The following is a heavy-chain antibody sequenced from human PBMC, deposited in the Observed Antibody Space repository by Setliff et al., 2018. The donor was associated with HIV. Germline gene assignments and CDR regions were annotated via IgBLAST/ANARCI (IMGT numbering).Heavy chain of an antibody. J-gene: IGHJ4*02. CDR2: VDPEAYET. V-gene: IGHV1-69-2*01. Sequence: GASVKVSCKAFGYTFTDYYIHWVQQAPGKGLEWVGRVDPEAYETVYAEKFQGRVTISADKSTHTTYMQLRSLRSEDTAVYYCATGLLTTVVTGGDSWGQGTLVTVSS. D-gene: IGHD4-17*01. CDR1: GYTFTDYY. CDR3: ATGLLTTVVTGGDS.